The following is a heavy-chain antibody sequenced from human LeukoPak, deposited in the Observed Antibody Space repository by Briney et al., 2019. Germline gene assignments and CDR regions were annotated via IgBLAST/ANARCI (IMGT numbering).Heavy chain of an antibody. J-gene: IGHJ5*02. CDR2: INQSGST. Sequence: PSETLSLTCAVYGGSFSGYYWSWIRQPPGRGLEWIGEINQSGSTNYNPSLKSRVTISVDTSKNQFSLKLSSVTAADTAVYYCARARLGRRWFDPWGQGTLVTVSS. CDR1: GGSFSGYY. D-gene: IGHD2-15*01. CDR3: ARARLGRRWFDP. V-gene: IGHV4-34*01.